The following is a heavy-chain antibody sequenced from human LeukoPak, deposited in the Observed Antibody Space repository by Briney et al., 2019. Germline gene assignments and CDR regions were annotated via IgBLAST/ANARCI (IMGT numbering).Heavy chain of an antibody. J-gene: IGHJ4*02. V-gene: IGHV3-66*01. CDR1: GFTVSRNY. D-gene: IGHD6-13*01. CDR3: ARAGPSSSWHQFDY. CDR2: IYSGGRT. Sequence: GGSLRLSCAASGFTVSRNYMSWVRQAPGKGLEWVSAIYSGGRTYYADSVKGRFTISRDSSKNTLYLQMSRLRAEDTAVYYCARAGPSSSWHQFDYWGQGTLVTVSS.